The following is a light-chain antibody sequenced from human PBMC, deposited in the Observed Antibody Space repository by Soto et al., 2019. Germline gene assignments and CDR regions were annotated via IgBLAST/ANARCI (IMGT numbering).Light chain of an antibody. CDR3: AACDDSLKGPYV. CDR1: SSNIGSNT. J-gene: IGLJ1*01. V-gene: IGLV1-44*01. CDR2: SNN. Sequence: QSVLTQPPSASGTPGQRVTISCPGSSSNIGSNTVNWYQQLPGTAPKLLIYSNNQRPSGVPDRFSGSKSGTSASLAISGLQSEDEADYYCAACDDSLKGPYVFGTGTKVTVL.